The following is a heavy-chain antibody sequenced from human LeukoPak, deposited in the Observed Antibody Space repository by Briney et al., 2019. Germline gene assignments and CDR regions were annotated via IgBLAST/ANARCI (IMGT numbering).Heavy chain of an antibody. D-gene: IGHD3-22*01. CDR3: ARPNITSYYASRCYDGFDV. CDR1: GYRFNAYW. CDR2: IYPDDSDT. J-gene: IGHJ3*01. Sequence: GESLKISCKGSGYRFNAYWIAWVRQMPGKGLEWMGIIYPDDSDTRYSPSFQGQVTISADKSVRTAYLQWSSLKDSDTAMYYCARPNITSYYASRCYDGFDVWGQGTMVTVSS. V-gene: IGHV5-51*01.